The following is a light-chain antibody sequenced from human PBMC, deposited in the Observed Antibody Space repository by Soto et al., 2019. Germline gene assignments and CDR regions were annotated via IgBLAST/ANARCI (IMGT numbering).Light chain of an antibody. V-gene: IGLV2-23*01. Sequence: QSALTQPASVSGSPGQSITISCTGTTSDVGSYNLVSWYQQYTGRAPKLMIYEGSKRPSGVSNRFSGSKSGNTASLTISGLQAEDEADYYCCSYAGSSTWMFGGGTKLTVL. CDR1: TSDVGSYNL. CDR2: EGS. J-gene: IGLJ3*02. CDR3: CSYAGSSTWM.